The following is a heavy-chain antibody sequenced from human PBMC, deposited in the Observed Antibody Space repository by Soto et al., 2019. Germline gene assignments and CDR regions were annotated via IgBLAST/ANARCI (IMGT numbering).Heavy chain of an antibody. J-gene: IGHJ4*02. CDR1: GGSISSGGYY. D-gene: IGHD1-26*01. CDR3: AREGGIVGATAADY. CDR2: IYYSGST. Sequence: QVQLQESGPGLVKPSQTLSLTCTVSGGSISSGGYYWSWIRQHPGKGLEWIGYIYYSGSTYYNPSLKSGVTIXVXTXQNQFSLKLSSVTAADTAVYYCAREGGIVGATAADYWGQGTLVTVSS. V-gene: IGHV4-31*03.